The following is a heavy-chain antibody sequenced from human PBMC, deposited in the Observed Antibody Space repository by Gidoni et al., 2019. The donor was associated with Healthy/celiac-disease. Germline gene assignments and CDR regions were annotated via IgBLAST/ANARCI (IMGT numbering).Heavy chain of an antibody. V-gene: IGHV5-51*03. Sequence: EVQLVQSGAAVQKPGESLKISCKGSGYSFTSYCIGWVRQMPGKGLEWMGIIYPGDSDTRYSPSFQGQVTISADKSISTAYLQWSSLKASDTAMYYCARLGSALGASEAFDIWGQGTMVTVSS. D-gene: IGHD3-16*01. CDR1: GYSFTSYC. CDR3: ARLGSALGASEAFDI. J-gene: IGHJ3*02. CDR2: IYPGDSDT.